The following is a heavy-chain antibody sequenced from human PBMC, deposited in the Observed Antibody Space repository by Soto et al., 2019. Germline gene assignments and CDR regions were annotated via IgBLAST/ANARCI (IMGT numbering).Heavy chain of an antibody. CDR3: ARDGRVRAAAGRGWFDP. J-gene: IGHJ5*02. CDR1: GFTFTNAW. V-gene: IGHV3-15*01. Sequence: GGSLRLSCAASGFTFTNAWMSWVRQAPGKGLEWVGRIKTTTDGGTTDYAAPVKGRFTVSRDDSENTWYLQMNSLKTEDTAVYYCARDGRVRAAAGRGWFDPWGQGTLVTVSS. D-gene: IGHD6-13*01. CDR2: IKTTTDGGTT.